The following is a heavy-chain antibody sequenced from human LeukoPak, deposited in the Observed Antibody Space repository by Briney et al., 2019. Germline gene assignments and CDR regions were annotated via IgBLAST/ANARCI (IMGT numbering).Heavy chain of an antibody. D-gene: IGHD4-17*01. CDR2: IIGGGGST. CDR1: GFPFSSHG. V-gene: IGHV3-23*01. J-gene: IGHJ4*02. Sequence: GGSLRLSCAASGFPFSSHGMSWVRQAPGKGLEWVSGIIGGGGSTYYADSVKGRFTISRDNSKNTLCLQMNSLRAEDTAVYYCAKEIWPTVTTPGHTHFDYWGQGTLVTVSS. CDR3: AKEIWPTVTTPGHTHFDY.